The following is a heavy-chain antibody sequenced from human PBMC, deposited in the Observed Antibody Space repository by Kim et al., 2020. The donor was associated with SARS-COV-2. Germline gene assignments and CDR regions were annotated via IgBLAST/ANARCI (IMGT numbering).Heavy chain of an antibody. CDR1: GFSFISSW. CDR2: IKQDGSET. D-gene: IGHD2-21*01. CDR3: VRVSITSPASDY. V-gene: IGHV3-7*04. J-gene: IGHJ4*02. Sequence: GGSLRLSCAAPGFSFISSWMTWVRQAPGKGLEWVANIKQDGSETYYVDSVKGRFTISRDNAKNSLFLQMNSLRVEDTAVYYCVRVSITSPASDYWGQGTLVTVSS.